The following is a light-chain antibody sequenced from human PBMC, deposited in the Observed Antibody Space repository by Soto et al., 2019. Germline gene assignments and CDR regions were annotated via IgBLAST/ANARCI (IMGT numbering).Light chain of an antibody. V-gene: IGKV1-5*01. Sequence: DIQVTQSPPTLSASVGDRFTITCRASQSISSYLNWYQQKPGKAPKLLIYDASALPRGVPSRFSGSGSGTKFTLTIASLQPDDFATYYCQQYETFSGTFGPGTKVDIK. CDR3: QQYETFSGT. J-gene: IGKJ1*01. CDR2: DAS. CDR1: QSISSY.